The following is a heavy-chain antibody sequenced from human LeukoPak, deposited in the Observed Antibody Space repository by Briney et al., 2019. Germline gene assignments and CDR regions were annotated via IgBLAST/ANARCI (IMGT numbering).Heavy chain of an antibody. CDR2: ISGSGGST. J-gene: IGHJ6*03. CDR1: GFTFSSYA. D-gene: IGHD1-14*01. Sequence: PGGSLRLSCAASGFTFSSYAMSWVRQAPGKGLEWVSAISGSGGSTYYADSVKGRFTISRDNSKTTLYLQMNSLRAEGTAVYYCAKDFNPGPYYYYYMDVWGKGTTVTVSS. V-gene: IGHV3-23*01. CDR3: AKDFNPGPYYYYYMDV.